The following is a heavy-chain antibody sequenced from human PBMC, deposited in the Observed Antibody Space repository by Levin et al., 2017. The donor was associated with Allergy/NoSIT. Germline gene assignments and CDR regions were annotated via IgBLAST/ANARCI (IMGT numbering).Heavy chain of an antibody. CDR1: GFTFTSFW. Sequence: GGSLRLSCAASGFTFTSFWMTWVRQAPGKGLEWVANIKQDGSETYYVDSVKGRFTISRYNAKNSVYLQMNSLRVDDTAVYYCAREEGWGYHYGMDVWGQGTTVTVSS. J-gene: IGHJ6*02. V-gene: IGHV3-7*01. D-gene: IGHD3-16*02. CDR2: IKQDGSET. CDR3: AREEGWGYHYGMDV.